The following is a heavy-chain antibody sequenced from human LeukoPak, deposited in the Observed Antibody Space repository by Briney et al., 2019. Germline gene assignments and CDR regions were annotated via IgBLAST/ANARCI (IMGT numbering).Heavy chain of an antibody. CDR3: ARIPSSRQTRDY. J-gene: IGHJ4*02. CDR2: INSDGRST. D-gene: IGHD6-6*01. V-gene: IGHV3-74*01. Sequence: GGSLRLSCAASGFTFSNYWMHWVRQAPGKGLVWVSRINSDGRSTNYADSVKGRFTISRDNAKNSLYLQMNSLRAEDTAVYYCARIPSSRQTRDYWGQGTLVTVSS. CDR1: GFTFSNYW.